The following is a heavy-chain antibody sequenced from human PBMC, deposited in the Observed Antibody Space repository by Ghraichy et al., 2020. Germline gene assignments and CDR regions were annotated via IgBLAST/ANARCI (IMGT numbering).Heavy chain of an antibody. J-gene: IGHJ3*02. CDR2: ISAYNGNT. V-gene: IGHV1-18*01. Sequence: ASVKVSCKASGYTFTSYGISWVRQAPGQGLEWMGWISAYNGNTNYAQKLQGRVTMTTDTSTSTVYMELRSLRSDDTAVYYCARDGMIVVVKSPPGAFDIWGQGTTVTVSS. CDR3: ARDGMIVVVKSPPGAFDI. D-gene: IGHD3-22*01. CDR1: GYTFTSYG.